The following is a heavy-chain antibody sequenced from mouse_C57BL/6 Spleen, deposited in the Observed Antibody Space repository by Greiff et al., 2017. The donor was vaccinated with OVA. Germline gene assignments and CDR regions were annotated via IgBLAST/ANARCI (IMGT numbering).Heavy chain of an antibody. CDR3: AREQGTGTGYFDV. CDR1: GYTFTSYG. V-gene: IGHV1-81*01. CDR2: IYPRSGNT. Sequence: VKVVESGAELARPGASVKLSCKASGYTFTSYGISWVKQRTGQGLEWIGEIYPRSGNTYYNEKFKGKATLTADKSSSTAYMELRSLTSEDSAVYFCAREQGTGTGYFDVWGTGTTVTVSS. D-gene: IGHD4-1*01. J-gene: IGHJ1*03.